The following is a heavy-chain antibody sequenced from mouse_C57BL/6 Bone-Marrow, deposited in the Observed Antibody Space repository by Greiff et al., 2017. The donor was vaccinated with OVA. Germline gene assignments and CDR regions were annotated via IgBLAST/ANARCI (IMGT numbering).Heavy chain of an antibody. J-gene: IGHJ4*01. Sequence: EVQLQESGGGLVQPGGSLSLSCAASGFTFTDYYMSWVRQPPGKALEWLGFIRNKANGYTTEYSASVKGRFTISRDNSQSILYLQMNALRAEDSATYYCARSYYGSFYAMDYWGQGTSVTVSS. CDR3: ARSYYGSFYAMDY. CDR1: GFTFTDYY. V-gene: IGHV7-3*01. CDR2: IRNKANGYTT. D-gene: IGHD2-9*01.